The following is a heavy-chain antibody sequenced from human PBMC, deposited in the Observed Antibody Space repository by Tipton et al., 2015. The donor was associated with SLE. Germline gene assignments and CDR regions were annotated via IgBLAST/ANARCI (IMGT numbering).Heavy chain of an antibody. D-gene: IGHD1-26*01. CDR2: INEDGDAE. CDR1: EFTFGNNW. V-gene: IGHV3-7*01. CDR3: AREYQGRFYVNGAFDI. Sequence: SLRLSCAASEFTFGNNWTTWVRQAPGKGLEWVATINEDGDAEYYLDSVRGRFTISRDNAKNSLYLQMNSLRVEETAVYYCAREYQGRFYVNGAFDIWGQGTMVTVSS. J-gene: IGHJ3*02.